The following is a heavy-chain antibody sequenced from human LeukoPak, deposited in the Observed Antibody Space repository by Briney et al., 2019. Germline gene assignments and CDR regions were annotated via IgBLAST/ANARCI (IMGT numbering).Heavy chain of an antibody. CDR1: GFTFSTYA. CDR3: AKDLYGDYGGIDY. D-gene: IGHD4-17*01. J-gene: IGHJ4*02. Sequence: GGSLRLSCAASGFTFSTYAMSWVRQAPGKGLEWVSVTRGSGGSTYYADSVKGRFTNFRDNSKNTLYLQVNSLRAEDTAIYYCAKDLYGDYGGIDYWGQGTLVTVSS. CDR2: TRGSGGST. V-gene: IGHV3-23*01.